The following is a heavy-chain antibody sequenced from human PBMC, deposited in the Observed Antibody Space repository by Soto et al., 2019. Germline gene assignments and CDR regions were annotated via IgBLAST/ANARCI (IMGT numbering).Heavy chain of an antibody. CDR3: ARYRREAVAGYTLDN. CDR1: GGSISSYY. V-gene: IGHV4-59*01. Sequence: SETLSLTCTVSGGSISSYYWTWIRQPPGKGLEWIGYVYNSGSTNYNPSLKSRVTISEDTSKSQFSLKVNSMTAADTAVYYCARYRREAVAGYTLDNWGQGILVTVSS. D-gene: IGHD6-13*01. CDR2: VYNSGST. J-gene: IGHJ4*02.